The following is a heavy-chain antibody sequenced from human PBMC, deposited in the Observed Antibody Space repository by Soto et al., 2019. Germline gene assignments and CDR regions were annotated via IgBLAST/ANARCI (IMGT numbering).Heavy chain of an antibody. Sequence: SETLSLTCTVSGGSISSGGYYWSWIRQHPGKGLEWIGYIYYSGSTYYNPSLKSRVTISVDTSKNQFSLKLSSVTAADTAVYYCARGDLYYAILTGYYNGPWDYWGQGTLVTVSS. CDR2: IYYSGST. J-gene: IGHJ4*02. CDR1: GGSISSGGYY. CDR3: ARGDLYYAILTGYYNGPWDY. V-gene: IGHV4-31*03. D-gene: IGHD3-9*01.